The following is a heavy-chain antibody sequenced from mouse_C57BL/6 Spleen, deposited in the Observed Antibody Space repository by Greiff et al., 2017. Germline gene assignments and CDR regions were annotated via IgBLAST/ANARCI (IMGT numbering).Heavy chain of an antibody. J-gene: IGHJ4*01. D-gene: IGHD2-1*01. Sequence: EVKVEESGPSLVRPSQTLSLTCTVTGFSINSDCYWIWIRQFPGNKLEYIGYTFYSGITYYNPSLESRTYITRDTSKNQFSLKLSSLTTEDAAPYYCARAYGNYGYAMDYWGQGTSVTVSS. CDR2: TFYSGIT. CDR1: GFSINSDCY. CDR3: ARAYGNYGYAMDY. V-gene: IGHV3-3*01.